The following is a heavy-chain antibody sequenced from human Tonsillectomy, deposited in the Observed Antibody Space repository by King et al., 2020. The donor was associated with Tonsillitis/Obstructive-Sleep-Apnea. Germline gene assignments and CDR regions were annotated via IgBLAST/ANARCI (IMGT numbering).Heavy chain of an antibody. CDR2: IIPSLNAP. CDR3: AGTSSDSELGLLES. Sequence: VQLVESGAEVKKPGSSVKVSCKASGGTFREFAFSWVRQAPGQGLEWMGAIIPSLNAPHYAQSFQGRVTLSADEVANTAYMELSALTSEDTAIFYCAGTSSDSELGLLESWGQGTLVIVSS. CDR1: GGTFREFA. D-gene: IGHD1-7*01. V-gene: IGHV1-69*01. J-gene: IGHJ4*02.